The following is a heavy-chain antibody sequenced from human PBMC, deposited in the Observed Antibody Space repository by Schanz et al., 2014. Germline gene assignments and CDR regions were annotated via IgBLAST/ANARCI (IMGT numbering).Heavy chain of an antibody. Sequence: DVQLVESGGGLVQPGGSLRLSCAASGFIVSDNYMHWVRQAPGKGLEWVSVIYSGGSTYYADSVKGRFSVSGDNSKNTWYFQLKSLRAEDTAVYYCARGGRDGIQASNDFDSWGQGTLVVVSS. D-gene: IGHD2-15*01. V-gene: IGHV3-66*01. CDR3: ARGGRDGIQASNDFDS. CDR1: GFIVSDNY. CDR2: IYSGGST. J-gene: IGHJ4*02.